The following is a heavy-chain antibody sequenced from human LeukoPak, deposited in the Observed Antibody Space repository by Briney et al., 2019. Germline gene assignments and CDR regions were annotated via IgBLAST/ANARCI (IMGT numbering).Heavy chain of an antibody. D-gene: IGHD6-19*01. CDR1: GGSISSSNYY. CDR2: IYYRGST. V-gene: IGHV4-39*01. CDR3: ATIAVTGGGDFDY. J-gene: IGHJ4*02. Sequence: SETLSLTCSVSGGSISSSNYYWGWIRQPPGKGLGWIGSIYYRGSTYYNPSLKSRVTISADTSKNQFSLKLSSVTAADTAVHYCATIAVTGGGDFDYWGQGTLVTVSS.